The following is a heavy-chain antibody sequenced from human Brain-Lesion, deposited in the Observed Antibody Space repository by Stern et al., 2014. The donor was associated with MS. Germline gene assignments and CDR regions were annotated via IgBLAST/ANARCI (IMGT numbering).Heavy chain of an antibody. J-gene: IGHJ6*02. D-gene: IGHD3-3*01. CDR3: ARVYNTIYGIVTQRGSGMDV. Sequence: EVQLVESGGGLVQPGGSLTISCTDAGFTFGNYWMTWVRQAPGKGLEWGANITEDGTEKNYVDSVKGRFTISRDNARNSLYLQMNSLRVEDTALYYCARVYNTIYGIVTQRGSGMDVWGQGTTVIVSS. V-gene: IGHV3-7*01. CDR2: ITEDGTEK. CDR1: GFTFGNYW.